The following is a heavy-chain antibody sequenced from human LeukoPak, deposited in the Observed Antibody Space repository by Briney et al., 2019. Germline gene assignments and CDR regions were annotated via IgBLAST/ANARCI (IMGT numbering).Heavy chain of an antibody. V-gene: IGHV3-66*01. D-gene: IGHD6-19*01. Sequence: GGSLRLSCAASGFTVSNNYMSWVRQAPGKGLEWVSVIYSAGTTYYADSVKGRFTISRDNSKNTLYLQMNSLRAEDTAVYYCAREGSSGWYEFWFDPWGQGTLVTVPS. CDR1: GFTVSNNY. CDR3: AREGSSGWYEFWFDP. J-gene: IGHJ5*02. CDR2: IYSAGTT.